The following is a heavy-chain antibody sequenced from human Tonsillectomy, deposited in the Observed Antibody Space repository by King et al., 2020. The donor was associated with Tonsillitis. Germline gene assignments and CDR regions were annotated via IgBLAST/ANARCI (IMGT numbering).Heavy chain of an antibody. CDR2: ISYDGSNK. D-gene: IGHD7-27*01. J-gene: IGHJ4*02. CDR1: GFTFSSYA. Sequence: VQLVESGGGVVQPGRSLRLSCAASGFTFSSYAMHWVRQAPGKGLEWVAVISYDGSNKYYADSVKGRFTISRDNSKNKLYLQMNSLRVEDTAVYYCARDGRELTGDYYFDYWGQGTLVTVSS. V-gene: IGHV3-30-3*01. CDR3: ARDGRELTGDYYFDY.